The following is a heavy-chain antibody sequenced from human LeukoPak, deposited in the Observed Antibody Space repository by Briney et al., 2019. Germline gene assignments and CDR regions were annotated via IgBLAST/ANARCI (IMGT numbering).Heavy chain of an antibody. J-gene: IGHJ5*02. CDR2: IYYSGST. V-gene: IGHV4-59*01. Sequence: SETLSLTCTVSGGSISSYYWSWIRQPPGKGLEWIGYIYYSGSTNYNPSLKSRVTISVDTSKNQFSLKLSSVTAADTAVYYCASDPRDGDLSGFDPWVQGTLVIGSS. CDR1: GGSISSYY. CDR3: ASDPRDGDLSGFDP. D-gene: IGHD4-17*01.